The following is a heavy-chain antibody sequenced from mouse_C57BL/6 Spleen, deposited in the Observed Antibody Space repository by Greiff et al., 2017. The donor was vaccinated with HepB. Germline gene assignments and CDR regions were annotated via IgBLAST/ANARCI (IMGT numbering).Heavy chain of an antibody. CDR2: IDPETGGT. CDR3: TRRAYYYGFDY. J-gene: IGHJ2*01. CDR1: GYTFTDYE. Sequence: QVQLQQSGAELVRPGASVTLSCKASGYTFTDYEMHWVKQTPVHGLEWIGAIDPETGGTAYNQKFKGKAILTADKSSSTAYMELRSLTSEDSAVYYCTRRAYYYGFDYWGQGTTLTVSS. D-gene: IGHD1-1*01. V-gene: IGHV1-15*01.